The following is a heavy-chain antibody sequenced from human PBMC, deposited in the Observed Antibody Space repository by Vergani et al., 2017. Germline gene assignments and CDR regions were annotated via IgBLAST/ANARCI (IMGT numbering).Heavy chain of an antibody. CDR2: IYPGDSDP. Sequence: EVQLVQSGAEVKKPGESLTISCTGSGYSFTSYWIGWVRQMPGKGLEWMGIIYPGDSDPRYSPSFQGQVTISSDKSISTAYLQWSSLKASYTVMYYCARVSGSYPIDYYYYFMYVWGQGTTVTVSS. CDR3: ARVSGSYPIDYYYYFMYV. J-gene: IGHJ6*02. D-gene: IGHD1-26*01. V-gene: IGHV5-51*03. CDR1: GYSFTSYW.